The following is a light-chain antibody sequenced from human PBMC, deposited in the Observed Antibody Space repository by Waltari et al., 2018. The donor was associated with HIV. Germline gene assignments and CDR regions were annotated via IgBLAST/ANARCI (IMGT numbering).Light chain of an antibody. Sequence: QSALTPPPSASGSPGQSVTISCTGTSSDVGGSKSVYWYQQHPGKAPQVMIYEVSKRPAGVPDRFSGSKSGNTASLTVSGLQAEDEADYYCSSYAGSNNVVFGGGTKLTVL. CDR1: SSDVGGSKS. J-gene: IGLJ2*01. CDR2: EVS. V-gene: IGLV2-8*01. CDR3: SSYAGSNNVV.